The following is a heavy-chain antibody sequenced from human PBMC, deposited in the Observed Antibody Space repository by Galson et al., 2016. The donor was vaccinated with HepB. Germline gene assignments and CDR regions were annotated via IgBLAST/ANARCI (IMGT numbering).Heavy chain of an antibody. CDR1: GFYFSTYT. V-gene: IGHV3-23*01. Sequence: SLRLSCAASGFYFSTYTLNWVRQAPGKGPEWISYISNRGDIIYYADSVKGRFTISRDNSKNTLDLQMNSLRVEDTAVYYCAKADAVGGGYLDYWGQGTLVTVSS. CDR2: ISNRGDII. CDR3: AKADAVGGGYLDY. D-gene: IGHD6-19*01. J-gene: IGHJ4*02.